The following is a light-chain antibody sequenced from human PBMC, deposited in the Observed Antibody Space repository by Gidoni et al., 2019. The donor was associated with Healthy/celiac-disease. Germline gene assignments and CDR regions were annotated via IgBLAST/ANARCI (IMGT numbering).Light chain of an antibody. Sequence: DIVMTQSPDSLSVSLGERATINFKSSQSVLYSSNSKNYLAWYQQKPGQTPKLLIYWASTRESGVPDRFSGSGSGTEFTLTISSLQAEDVAVYYCQQYYSTSALTFXGXTKVXMK. CDR2: WAS. CDR3: QQYYSTSALT. CDR1: QSVLYSSNSKNY. V-gene: IGKV4-1*01. J-gene: IGKJ4*01.